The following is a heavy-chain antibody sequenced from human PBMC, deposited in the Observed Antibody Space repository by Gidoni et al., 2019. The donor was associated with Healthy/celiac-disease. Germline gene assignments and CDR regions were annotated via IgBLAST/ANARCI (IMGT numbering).Heavy chain of an antibody. CDR2: IWYDGSNK. Sequence: QVQLVESGGGVVQPGRSLRRPCAASGFTFSSYGMHWVRQAPGKGLEWVAVIWYDGSNKYYADSVKGRFTIARDNSKNTLYLQMNSLRAEDTAVYYCARKELGREDYFDYWGQGTLVTVSS. D-gene: IGHD7-27*01. CDR1: GFTFSSYG. V-gene: IGHV3-33*01. CDR3: ARKELGREDYFDY. J-gene: IGHJ4*02.